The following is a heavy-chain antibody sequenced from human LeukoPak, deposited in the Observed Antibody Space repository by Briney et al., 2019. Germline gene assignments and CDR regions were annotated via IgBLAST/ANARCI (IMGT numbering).Heavy chain of an antibody. Sequence: PGGSLRLSCAASGFTFSDYYMSWIRQAPGKGLEWVSYISSSSSTIYYADSVKGRFTISRDNAKNSLYLQMNSLRAEDTAVYYCARVYCSGGSCYPYFDYWGQGTLVTVSS. J-gene: IGHJ4*02. CDR3: ARVYCSGGSCYPYFDY. V-gene: IGHV3-11*04. CDR2: ISSSSSTI. CDR1: GFTFSDYY. D-gene: IGHD2-15*01.